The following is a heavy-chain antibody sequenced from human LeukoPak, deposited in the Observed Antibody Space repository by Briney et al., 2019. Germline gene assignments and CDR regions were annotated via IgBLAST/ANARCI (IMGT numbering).Heavy chain of an antibody. CDR3: ARERISMIVLVTDAFDI. CDR1: GGSISSSSFN. Sequence: SETLSLTCTVSGGSISSSSFNWGWIRQPPGKGLEWIGNIYYGGSTYYNPSLKSRVTISVDMSKNQFSLKLSSVTAADTAVYFCARERISMIVLVTDAFDIWGQGTMVTVSS. J-gene: IGHJ3*02. D-gene: IGHD3-22*01. V-gene: IGHV4-39*07. CDR2: IYYGGST.